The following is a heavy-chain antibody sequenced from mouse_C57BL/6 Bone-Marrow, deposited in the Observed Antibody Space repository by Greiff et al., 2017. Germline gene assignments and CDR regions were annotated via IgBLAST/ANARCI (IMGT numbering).Heavy chain of an antibody. CDR3: ARADSNYGYFDY. V-gene: IGHV1-42*01. J-gene: IGHJ2*01. Sequence: EVQLQQSGPELVKPGASVKISCKASGYSFTGYYMNWVKQSPEKSLEWIGEINPSTGGTTYNQKFKAKATLTVDKSSSTAYMQLKSLTSEDSAVYYCARADSNYGYFDYWGQGTTLTVSS. D-gene: IGHD2-5*01. CDR1: GYSFTGYY. CDR2: INPSTGGT.